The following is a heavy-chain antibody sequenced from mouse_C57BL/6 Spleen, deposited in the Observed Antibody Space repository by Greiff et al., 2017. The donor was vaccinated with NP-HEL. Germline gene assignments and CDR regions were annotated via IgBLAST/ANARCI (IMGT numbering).Heavy chain of an antibody. CDR2: IDPSDSET. J-gene: IGHJ2*01. D-gene: IGHD1-1*01. Sequence: QVQLQQPGAELVRPGSSVKLSCKASGYTFTSYWMHWVKQRPIQGLEWIGNIDPSDSETHYNQKFKDKATLTVDKSSSTAYMQLSSLTSEDSAVYYCARSDYGSSNEVDYWGQGTTLTVSS. CDR3: ARSDYGSSNEVDY. CDR1: GYTFTSYW. V-gene: IGHV1-52*01.